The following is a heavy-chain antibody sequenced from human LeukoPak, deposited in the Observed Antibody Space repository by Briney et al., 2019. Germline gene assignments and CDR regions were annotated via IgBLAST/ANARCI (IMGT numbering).Heavy chain of an antibody. V-gene: IGHV3-30*18. CDR1: GFTFSSYG. CDR2: ISYDGSNK. CDR3: AKEQYDFWSGWYYYYGMDV. D-gene: IGHD3-3*01. Sequence: GGSLRLSCAASGFTFSSYGMHWVRQAPGKGLEWVAVISYDGSNKYYADSVKGRFTISRDNSKNTLYLQMNSLRAEDTAVYYCAKEQYDFWSGWYYYYGMDVWGQGTTVTVSS. J-gene: IGHJ6*02.